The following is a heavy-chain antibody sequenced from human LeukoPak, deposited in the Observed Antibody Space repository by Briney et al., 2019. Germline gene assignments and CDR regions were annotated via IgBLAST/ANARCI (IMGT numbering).Heavy chain of an antibody. J-gene: IGHJ6*03. CDR3: ARGLKYYYYMDV. Sequence: GGSLRLSCAASGFTLSSYGMHWARQAPGKGLEWVAVISYDGSNKYYADSVKGRFTISRDNSKNTLYLQMNSLRAEDTAVYYCARGLKYYYYMDVWGKGTTVTVSS. CDR1: GFTLSSYG. CDR2: ISYDGSNK. D-gene: IGHD2-8*01. V-gene: IGHV3-30*03.